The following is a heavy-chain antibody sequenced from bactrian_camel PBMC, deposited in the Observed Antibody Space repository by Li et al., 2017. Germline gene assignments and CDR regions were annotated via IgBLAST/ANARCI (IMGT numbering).Heavy chain of an antibody. CDR2: IDRDGSL. V-gene: IGHV3S26*01. D-gene: IGHD2*01. J-gene: IGHJ4*01. CDR3: ATDPLPFLTYCSVGGSPFRY. CDR1: GFTFSSGW. Sequence: VQLVESGGGLVQPGGSLRLSCAASGFTFSSGWMHWFRQAPGKEREGVARIDRDGSLSYADSVKGRFTISKDDVKYSLYLQMDNLKPEDTAMYYCATDPLPFLTYCSVGGSPFRYWGPGTQVTVS.